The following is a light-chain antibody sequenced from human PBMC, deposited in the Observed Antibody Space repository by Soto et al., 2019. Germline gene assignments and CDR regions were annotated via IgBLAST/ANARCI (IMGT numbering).Light chain of an antibody. CDR3: QQFNRYPLT. J-gene: IGKJ4*01. CDR2: DAS. Sequence: AIQLTQSPSSLSASVGDRVTITCRASQAISSTLAWYHQKPGKAPKLLIYDASSLQSGVPSRFSGSGSGTDFTLTVSSLQPVDFGTYYCQQFNRYPLTFGGGTKVEI. CDR1: QAISST. V-gene: IGKV1-13*02.